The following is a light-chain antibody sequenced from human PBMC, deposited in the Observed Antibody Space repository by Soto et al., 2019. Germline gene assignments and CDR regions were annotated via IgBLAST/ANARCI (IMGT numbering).Light chain of an antibody. V-gene: IGLV2-14*03. J-gene: IGLJ2*01. CDR1: SSDVGGYNY. CDR2: DVS. Sequence: QSVLTQPASVSGSPGQSITISCTGTSSDVGGYNYVSWYQQHPGKAPKLMIYDVSNRPSGVSNRFSGSKSGNTASPTISGLQAADEADYYCSSYTNSGTLDVVFGGGTKLTVL. CDR3: SSYTNSGTLDVV.